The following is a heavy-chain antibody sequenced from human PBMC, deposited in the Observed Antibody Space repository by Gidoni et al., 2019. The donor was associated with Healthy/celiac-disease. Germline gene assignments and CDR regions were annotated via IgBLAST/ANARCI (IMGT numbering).Heavy chain of an antibody. CDR3: ARWELWSGYSHFDY. D-gene: IGHD3-3*01. J-gene: IGHJ4*02. V-gene: IGHV4-34*01. CDR2: INHSGST. CDR1: GGSFSGYY. Sequence: QVQLQQWGAGLLKPSETLSLTCAVYGGSFSGYYWSWIRQPPGKGLEWIGEINHSGSTNYNPSLKSRVTISVDTSKNQFSLKLSSVTAADTAVYYCARWELWSGYSHFDYWGQGTLVTVSS.